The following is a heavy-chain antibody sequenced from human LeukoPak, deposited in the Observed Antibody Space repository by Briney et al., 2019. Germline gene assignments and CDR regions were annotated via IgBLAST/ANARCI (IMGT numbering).Heavy chain of an antibody. J-gene: IGHJ4*02. CDR3: ARKIAVARFDY. CDR2: INHSGST. D-gene: IGHD6-19*01. Sequence: PSETLSLTCAVYGGSFSGYYWSWIRQPPGKGLEWIGEINHSGSTNYNPSLKSRVTISVDTSKNQFSPKLSSVTAADTAVYYCARKIAVARFDYWGQGTLVTVSS. CDR1: GGSFSGYY. V-gene: IGHV4-34*01.